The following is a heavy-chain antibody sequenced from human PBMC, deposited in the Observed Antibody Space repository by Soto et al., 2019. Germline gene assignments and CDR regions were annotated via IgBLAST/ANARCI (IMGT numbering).Heavy chain of an antibody. V-gene: IGHV1-3*01. CDR3: ARDLQGDY. CDR2: INAVNGKT. Sequence: QVQLVQSGAEVKKPGASVNVSCKASGYTFTSYAMHCVRQAPGQSLEWMGWINAVNGKTKYSRKVQGRDTITRDTSVSTANMELSSLRSEDTAVYYCARDLQGDYWGQGTLVTLSS. J-gene: IGHJ4*02. CDR1: GYTFTSYA.